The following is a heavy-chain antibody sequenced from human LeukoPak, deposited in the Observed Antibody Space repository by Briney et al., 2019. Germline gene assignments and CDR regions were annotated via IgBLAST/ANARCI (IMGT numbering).Heavy chain of an antibody. Sequence: GGSLRLSCAASGFTFSDYYMSWIRQAPGKGLEWVSYISSSGSTIYYADSVKGRFTISRDNAKNSLYLQMNSLRAEDTAVYYCAGDGYYYDSSGYPNWFDPWGQGTLVTVSS. CDR2: ISSSGSTI. D-gene: IGHD3-22*01. CDR1: GFTFSDYY. J-gene: IGHJ5*02. V-gene: IGHV3-11*04. CDR3: AGDGYYYDSSGYPNWFDP.